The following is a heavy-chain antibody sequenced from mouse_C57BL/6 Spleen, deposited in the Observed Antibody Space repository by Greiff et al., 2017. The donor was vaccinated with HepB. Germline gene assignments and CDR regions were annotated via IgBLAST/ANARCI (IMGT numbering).Heavy chain of an antibody. CDR1: GYTFTDYN. D-gene: IGHD1-1*01. V-gene: IGHV1-18*01. CDR3: ARRAYYGDAMDY. Sequence: EVKLQQSGPELVKPGASVKIPCKASGYTFTDYNMDWVKQSHGKSLEWIGDINPNNGVTIYNQKFKGKATLTVDKSSSTADMELRSLTSEDTAVYDWARRAYYGDAMDYWGQGTSVTVSS. CDR2: INPNNGVT. J-gene: IGHJ4*01.